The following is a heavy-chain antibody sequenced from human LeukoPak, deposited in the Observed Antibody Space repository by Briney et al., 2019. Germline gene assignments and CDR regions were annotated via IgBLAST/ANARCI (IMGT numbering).Heavy chain of an antibody. J-gene: IGHJ3*02. Sequence: SETLSLTCTVSGGSISSYYWSWIRQFPGRGLEWIGYIYYSGSTNYNPSLKSRVTISVDTSKNQFSLKLSSVTAADTAVYYCARPYTSGYRGAFDIWGQGTMVTVSS. V-gene: IGHV4-59*12. CDR2: IYYSGST. D-gene: IGHD6-19*01. CDR3: ARPYTSGYRGAFDI. CDR1: GGSISSYY.